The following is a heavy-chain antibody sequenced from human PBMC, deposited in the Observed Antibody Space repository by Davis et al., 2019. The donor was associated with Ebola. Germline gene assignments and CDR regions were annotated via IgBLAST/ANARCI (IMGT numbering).Heavy chain of an antibody. CDR2: IIPMFASP. CDR3: AKAGVGFGVDV. J-gene: IGHJ6*02. CDR1: GGTFSSYA. Sequence: SVKVSCKASGGTFSSYAISWVRQAPGQGLEWMGVIIPMFASPNYARRFQGRVTITADESTTTSYMQLSSLRSEDTAVYYCAKAGVGFGVDVWGQGTTVTVS. V-gene: IGHV1-69*13. D-gene: IGHD3-10*01.